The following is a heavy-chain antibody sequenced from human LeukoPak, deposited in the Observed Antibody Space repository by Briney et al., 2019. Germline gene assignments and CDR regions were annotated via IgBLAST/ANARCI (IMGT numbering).Heavy chain of an antibody. CDR1: GFTFRNYG. CDR2: ISHDGSTK. CDR3: AKEPIAYSSGWYFQD. J-gene: IGHJ1*01. V-gene: IGHV3-30*18. D-gene: IGHD6-25*01. Sequence: PGGSLRLSCAASGFTFRNYGMHWVRQAPGKGLEWVAVISHDGSTKFYADSVKGRFSISRDNSKNTLDLQMYSLRAEDTAVYYCAKEPIAYSSGWYFQDWGQGTQVTVSS.